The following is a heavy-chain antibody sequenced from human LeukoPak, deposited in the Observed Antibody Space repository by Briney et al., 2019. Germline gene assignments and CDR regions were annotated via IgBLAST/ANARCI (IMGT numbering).Heavy chain of an antibody. V-gene: IGHV4-39*01. CDR3: ARLTSAVVTSDSYYMEV. CDR1: GGSISNSNYY. J-gene: IGHJ6*03. Sequence: SETLSLTCTVSGGSISNSNYYWGWIRQPPGKGLEWIGCIYYSGITYYSPSLKSRVTISVDKSKNQFSLKVNSVTAADTAVYYCARLTSAVVTSDSYYMEVWGKGTTVTVSS. D-gene: IGHD4-23*01. CDR2: IYYSGIT.